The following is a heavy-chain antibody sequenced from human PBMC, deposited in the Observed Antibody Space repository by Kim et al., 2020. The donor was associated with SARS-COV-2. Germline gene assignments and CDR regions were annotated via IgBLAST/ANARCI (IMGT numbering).Heavy chain of an antibody. Sequence: ASVKVSCKTSGYTFTTYGLSWVRQAPGQGLGWMGWISVYNGITNYAQNFQGRVTMTTDTATSTAYMELRSLRSDDTAVYYCARVHHQVGFIKYGMDVWGQGTTVTVSS. V-gene: IGHV1-18*01. CDR3: ARVHHQVGFIKYGMDV. CDR2: ISVYNGIT. D-gene: IGHD1-26*01. CDR1: GYTFTTYG. J-gene: IGHJ6*02.